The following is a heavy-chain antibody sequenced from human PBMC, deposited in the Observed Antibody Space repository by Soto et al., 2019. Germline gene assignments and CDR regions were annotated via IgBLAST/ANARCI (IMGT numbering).Heavy chain of an antibody. CDR3: VRGGMLGY. Sequence: GGSLRLSCTASGVTFSNFWMNWVRQTPVKGLEWVASIEKDGSDKYFVDSVKGRFTISRDNAKNSLYLQMISLTAEDTAVYYCVRGGMLGYWGQGTVVTVSS. V-gene: IGHV3-7*04. J-gene: IGHJ4*02. CDR2: IEKDGSDK. CDR1: GVTFSNFW. D-gene: IGHD3-16*01.